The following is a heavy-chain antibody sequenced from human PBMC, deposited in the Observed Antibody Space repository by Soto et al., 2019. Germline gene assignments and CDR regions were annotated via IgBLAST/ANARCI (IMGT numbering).Heavy chain of an antibody. V-gene: IGHV3-21*01. CDR2: ISSSSSYI. D-gene: IGHD6-13*01. CDR3: ARDGLEQLVHYYGMDV. J-gene: IGHJ6*02. CDR1: GFTFSSYS. Sequence: GGSLRLSCAASGFTFSSYSMNWVRQAPGKGLEWVSSISSSSSYIYYADSVKGRFTISRDNAKNSLYLQMNSLRAEDTAVYYCARDGLEQLVHYYGMDVWGQGTTVTVSS.